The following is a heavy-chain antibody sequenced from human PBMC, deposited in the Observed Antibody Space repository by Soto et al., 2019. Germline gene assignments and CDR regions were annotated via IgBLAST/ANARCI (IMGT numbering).Heavy chain of an antibody. CDR3: ARELALYSSSFSSPLPGEDSYGMDV. D-gene: IGHD6-13*01. Sequence: ASVKVSCKASGYTFTSYYMHWVRQAPGQGLEWMGIINPSGGSTSYAQKFQGRVTMTRDTSTSTVYMELSSLRSEDTAVYYCARELALYSSSFSSPLPGEDSYGMDVWGQGTTVTVSS. V-gene: IGHV1-46*01. CDR1: GYTFTSYY. J-gene: IGHJ6*02. CDR2: INPSGGST.